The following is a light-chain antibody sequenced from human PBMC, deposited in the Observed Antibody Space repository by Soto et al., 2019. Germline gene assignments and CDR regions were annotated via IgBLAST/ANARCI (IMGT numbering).Light chain of an antibody. CDR3: QQRARWVT. J-gene: IGKJ5*01. Sequence: IVLTQSPATLSMSPGERATLSCRASQSVSSYLAWFKQKPGQAPGILIYDASNRATGIPARFSGSGSETDFTLTISSLEPEDSAVYFCQQRARWVTFGQGTRLEIK. CDR1: QSVSSY. CDR2: DAS. V-gene: IGKV3-11*01.